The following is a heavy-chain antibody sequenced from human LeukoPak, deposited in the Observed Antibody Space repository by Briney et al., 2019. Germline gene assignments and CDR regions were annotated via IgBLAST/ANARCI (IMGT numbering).Heavy chain of an antibody. CDR3: GSSKDGYIDY. CDR1: GLTFVKHY. D-gene: IGHD2-15*01. Sequence: GGSLRLSCAASGLTFVKHYLHWVRPAPGTGLLWVSRISTDGTTALYADSLRVRFPISRDNARNTLYLQMNSLRGEDTAVYYCGSSKDGYIDYWGQGTLVTVSS. J-gene: IGHJ4*02. V-gene: IGHV3-74*01. CDR2: ISTDGTTA.